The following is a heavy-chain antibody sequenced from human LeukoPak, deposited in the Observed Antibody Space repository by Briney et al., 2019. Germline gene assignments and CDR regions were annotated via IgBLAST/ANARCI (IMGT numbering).Heavy chain of an antibody. Sequence: GGSLRLSCAASGFTFSSYGMHLVRQAPCKGLEWVAVIWYDGSNKYYADSVKGRFTISRDNSKNTLYLQMNSLRAEDTAVYYCAKVRPLYGSGSYYNNYFDYWGQGTLVTVSS. CDR3: AKVRPLYGSGSYYNNYFDY. CDR2: IWYDGSNK. D-gene: IGHD3-10*01. V-gene: IGHV3-33*06. J-gene: IGHJ4*02. CDR1: GFTFSSYG.